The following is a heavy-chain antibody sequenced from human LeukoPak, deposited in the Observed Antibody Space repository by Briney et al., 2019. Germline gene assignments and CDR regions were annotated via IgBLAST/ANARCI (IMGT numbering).Heavy chain of an antibody. CDR2: ISHDGSNK. D-gene: IGHD3-22*01. CDR1: GFTFSSYG. Sequence: LPGGSLRLSCAASGFTFSSYGMHWVRQAPGKGLEWVAVISHDGSNKYYADSVKGRFTISRDNSKNTLYLQMNSLRAEDTAVYYCARDYDSSGYFDYWGQGTLVTVSS. J-gene: IGHJ4*02. V-gene: IGHV3-30*03. CDR3: ARDYDSSGYFDY.